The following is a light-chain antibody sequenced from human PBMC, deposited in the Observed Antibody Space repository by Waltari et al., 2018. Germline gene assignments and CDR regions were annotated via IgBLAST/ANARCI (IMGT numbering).Light chain of an antibody. Sequence: QSVLTQPRSVSGSPGQSVAISCTGTSSDVGAYDYVSWYQQYPGKAPQVMIYGVYKRPSGVPVRFSGSKSGNTASLTISGLQAEEEADYYCCSYANAKWVFGGGTRLTVL. CDR2: GVY. CDR3: CSYANAKWV. V-gene: IGLV2-11*01. CDR1: SSDVGAYDY. J-gene: IGLJ3*02.